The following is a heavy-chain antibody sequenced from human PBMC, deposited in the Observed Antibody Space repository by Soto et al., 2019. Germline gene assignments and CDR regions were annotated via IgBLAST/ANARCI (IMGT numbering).Heavy chain of an antibody. CDR1: GGSISSYY. J-gene: IGHJ6*02. V-gene: IGHV4-59*01. D-gene: IGHD3-22*01. Sequence: SETLSLTCTVSGGSISSYYWSWIRQPPGKGLEWIGYIYYSGSTNFNPSLKSRVTISVDTSKNQFSLKLSSVTAADTAVYYCARANYYDSSGYYHSYYYYYGMDVWGQGTTVTVSS. CDR3: ARANYYDSSGYYHSYYYYYGMDV. CDR2: IYYSGST.